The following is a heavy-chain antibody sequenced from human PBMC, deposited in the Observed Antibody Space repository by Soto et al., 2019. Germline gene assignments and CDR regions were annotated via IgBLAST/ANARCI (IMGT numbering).Heavy chain of an antibody. D-gene: IGHD6-19*01. V-gene: IGHV3-21*01. CDR2: ISSSSSYI. Sequence: EVQLVESGGGLVEPGGSLRLSCAASGFTFSSYSMNWVRQAPGKGLEWVSSISSSSSYIYYADSVKGRFTFSRDNAKNSLYLQMNSLRAEDTAVYYCARDDGGSGWSNDYWGQGTLVTVSS. CDR1: GFTFSSYS. J-gene: IGHJ4*02. CDR3: ARDDGGSGWSNDY.